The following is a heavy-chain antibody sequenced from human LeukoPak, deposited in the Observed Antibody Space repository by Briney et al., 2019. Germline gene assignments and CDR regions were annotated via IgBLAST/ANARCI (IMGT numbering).Heavy chain of an antibody. J-gene: IGHJ4*02. CDR2: IIDSGRRT. Sequence: HPGGSLRLPCAASGFPFGSYAMSWVRQVPGKGLEWVSGIIDSGRRTYYTDSVKGRFTISRDNSKNTLYLQMNSLKAEDTALYYCAKEMAAAGTPNFDYWGQGTLVTVSS. CDR3: AKEMAAAGTPNFDY. D-gene: IGHD6-13*01. V-gene: IGHV3-23*01. CDR1: GFPFGSYA.